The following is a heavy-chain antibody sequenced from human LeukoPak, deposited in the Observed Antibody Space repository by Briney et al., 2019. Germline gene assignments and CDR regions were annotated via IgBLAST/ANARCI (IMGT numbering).Heavy chain of an antibody. V-gene: IGHV5-51*01. CDR3: ARAAMARGVLDQVLDY. D-gene: IGHD3-10*01. CDR2: IYPGDSDT. Sequence: GESLKISCKGSGYSFTNYWIGWVRQMPGKGLEWMGIIYPGDSDTRYSPSFQGQVTISADKSISTAYLQWSSLKASDTAMYYCARAAMARGVLDQVLDYWGQGTLVTVSS. CDR1: GYSFTNYW. J-gene: IGHJ4*02.